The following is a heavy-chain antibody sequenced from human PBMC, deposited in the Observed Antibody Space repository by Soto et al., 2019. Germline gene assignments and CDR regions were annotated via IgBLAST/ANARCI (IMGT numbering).Heavy chain of an antibody. CDR2: IYYSGST. CDR3: ARLRAGAPYYYDSTGFDH. D-gene: IGHD3-22*01. CDR1: GGSISSGDNY. J-gene: IGHJ4*02. V-gene: IGHV4-31*03. Sequence: QVQLQESGPGLVKPSQTLSLTCTVSGGSISSGDNYWSWIRQHPGKGLEWIGYIYYSGSTYYNPSLRRRVTISVDTSKNKFSLKLSSVTAADSAVYYCARLRAGAPYYYDSTGFDHWGQGSLVTVSS.